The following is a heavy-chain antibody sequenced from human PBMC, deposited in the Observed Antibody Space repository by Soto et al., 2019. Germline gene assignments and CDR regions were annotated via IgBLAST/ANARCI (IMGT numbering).Heavy chain of an antibody. V-gene: IGHV4-59*01. Sequence: QVQLQESGPGLVKPSETLSLTCTVSGGSISTYYWSWVRQPPGKGLEWIGYIHYSGSTYFNPSLKSRVTMSLDMSSNQLSPQLMSVTAADTAVYYCARESAGSHKNNWFDPWGQGTLVTVSS. CDR3: ARESAGSHKNNWFDP. CDR1: GGSISTYY. CDR2: IHYSGST. D-gene: IGHD3-10*01. J-gene: IGHJ5*02.